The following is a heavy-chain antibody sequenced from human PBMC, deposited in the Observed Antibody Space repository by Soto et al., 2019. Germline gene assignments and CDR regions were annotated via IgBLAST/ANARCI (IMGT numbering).Heavy chain of an antibody. J-gene: IGHJ6*02. Sequence: QVQLVQSGAEVKKPGASVKVSCKASGYTFTDYYMHWVRQAPGQRLEWMGWINPNSGTTNYAQKFQGWVTMTRDTSITTVYMEVSRLRSDDTAVYYCARVPRGVSYGMDVWGQGTTVTVSS. V-gene: IGHV1-2*04. CDR2: INPNSGTT. D-gene: IGHD3-10*01. CDR3: ARVPRGVSYGMDV. CDR1: GYTFTDYY.